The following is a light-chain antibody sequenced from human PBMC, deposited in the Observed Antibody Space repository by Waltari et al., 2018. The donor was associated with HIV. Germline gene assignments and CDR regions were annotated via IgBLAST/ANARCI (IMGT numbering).Light chain of an antibody. V-gene: IGKV1-39*01. CDR2: AAS. Sequence: DVQMAQSPSSLSASVGDRVTIPCRANQSAARYLNWYQQKLGKDPRLLIYAASTLQSGVAPRFSARGSGTAFTLTITTLQPEDFATYYCQQSYIRPATFGQGTKLDI. CDR3: QQSYIRPAT. CDR1: QSAARY. J-gene: IGKJ2*01.